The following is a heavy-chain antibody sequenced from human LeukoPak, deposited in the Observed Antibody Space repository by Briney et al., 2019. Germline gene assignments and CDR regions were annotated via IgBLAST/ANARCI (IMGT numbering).Heavy chain of an antibody. V-gene: IGHV4-4*07. D-gene: IGHD3-10*01. CDR3: ARVWYYYGSGSPNYYYYMDV. CDR2: IYTSGST. CDR1: GGSISSYY. J-gene: IGHJ6*03. Sequence: SETLSLTCPVSGGSISSYYWSWIRQPAGQGLEWIGRIYTSGSTNYNPSLKSRVTMSVDTSKNQFSLKLSSVTAADTAVYYCARVWYYYGSGSPNYYYYMDVWGKGTTVTISS.